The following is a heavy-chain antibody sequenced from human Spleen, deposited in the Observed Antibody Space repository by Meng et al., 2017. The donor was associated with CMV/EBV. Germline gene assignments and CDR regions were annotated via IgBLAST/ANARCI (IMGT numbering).Heavy chain of an antibody. J-gene: IGHJ3*02. D-gene: IGHD6-19*01. CDR3: AKPLGVAGTDVFDI. V-gene: IGHV3-33*06. CDR1: GFIFSTYG. Sequence: GESLKISCTASGFIFSTYGMHWVRQAPGKGLEWVAVIWYDGNTKYYADSVKGRFTISRDNSKNTLYLQMNNLRAEDTAVYYCAKPLGVAGTDVFDIWGQGTMVTVSS. CDR2: IWYDGNTK.